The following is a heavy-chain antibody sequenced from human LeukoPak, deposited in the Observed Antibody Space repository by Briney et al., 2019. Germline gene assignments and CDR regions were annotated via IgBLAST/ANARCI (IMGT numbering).Heavy chain of an antibody. CDR1: GFTFSSYS. CDR3: AVEGYCSGGSCYTNWFDP. CDR2: ISSSGSTK. V-gene: IGHV3-48*02. Sequence: GGSLRLSCAASGFTFSSYSMNWVRQAPGKGLEWVSYISSSGSTKYYADSVKGRITISRDNAKNSLYLQMNSLRDEDTAVYYCAVEGYCSGGSCYTNWFDPWGQGTLVTVSS. D-gene: IGHD2-15*01. J-gene: IGHJ5*02.